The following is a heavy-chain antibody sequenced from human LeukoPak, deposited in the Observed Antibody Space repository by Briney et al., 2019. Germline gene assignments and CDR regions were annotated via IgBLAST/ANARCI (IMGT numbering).Heavy chain of an antibody. Sequence: GGSLRLSCAASGFTFSSYGMHWVRQAPGKGLEWVAFIRYDGSNKYYADSVKGRFTISRDNSKNTLYLQMNSLRVEDTAVYYCAKGSYIVVVPTAPPDFDYWGQGTLVTVSS. V-gene: IGHV3-30*02. CDR3: AKGSYIVVVPTAPPDFDY. CDR2: IRYDGSNK. CDR1: GFTFSSYG. D-gene: IGHD2-2*01. J-gene: IGHJ4*02.